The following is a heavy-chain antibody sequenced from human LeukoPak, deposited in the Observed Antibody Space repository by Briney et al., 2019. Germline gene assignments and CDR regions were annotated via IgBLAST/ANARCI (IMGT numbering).Heavy chain of an antibody. D-gene: IGHD3-10*01. V-gene: IGHV3-23*01. CDR2: LSGSGTNT. CDR1: GFTFSSFA. J-gene: IGHJ3*02. Sequence: PGGSLRLSCAASGFTFSSFAMSWVRQAPGKGPEWVSALSGSGTNTYFADSVKGRFTISRDNSKNTLYLQMNSLRVEDTAVYYCARWDYYGRGAFDIWGQGTMVTVSS. CDR3: ARWDYYGRGAFDI.